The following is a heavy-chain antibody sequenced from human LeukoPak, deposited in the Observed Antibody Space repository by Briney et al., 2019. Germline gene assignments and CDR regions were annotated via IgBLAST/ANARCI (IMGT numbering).Heavy chain of an antibody. CDR2: IRSKAYGGTT. CDR1: GFTFGDYA. Sequence: GGSLRLSCTASGFTFGDYAMSWFRQAPGKGLEWVGFIRSKAYGGTTEYAASVKGRFTISRDDSKSIAYLQMNSLKTEDTAVYYCTRDLRITMVRGVIISNNWFDPWGQGTLVTVSS. D-gene: IGHD3-10*01. CDR3: TRDLRITMVRGVIISNNWFDP. V-gene: IGHV3-49*03. J-gene: IGHJ5*02.